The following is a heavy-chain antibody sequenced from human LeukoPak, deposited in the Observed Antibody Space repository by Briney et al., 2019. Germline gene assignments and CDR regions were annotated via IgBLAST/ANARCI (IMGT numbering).Heavy chain of an antibody. J-gene: IGHJ4*02. V-gene: IGHV3-7*01. D-gene: IGHD3-10*01. CDR3: ARDPITMVRGVITSPDY. Sequence: GGSLRLSCAASGFTFSDYWMTWVRQAPGKGLEWVANIKPDGSEKYYVDSVRGRFTISRDNAKNSLYLQMNSLRVEDTAVYYCARDPITMVRGVITSPDYWGQGTLVTVSS. CDR2: IKPDGSEK. CDR1: GFTFSDYW.